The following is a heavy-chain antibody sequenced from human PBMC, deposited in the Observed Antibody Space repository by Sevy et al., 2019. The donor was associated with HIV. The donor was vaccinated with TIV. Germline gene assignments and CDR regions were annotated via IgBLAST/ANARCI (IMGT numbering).Heavy chain of an antibody. CDR3: AREHETITMVRGVIDY. CDR1: GFTFSSYW. Sequence: GGSLRLSCAASGFTFSSYWMSWVRQAPGKGLEWVANIKQDGSEKYYVDSVKGRFTISRDNAKNSLYLQMNSLRAEDTAVYYCAREHETITMVRGVIDYWGQGTLVTVSS. D-gene: IGHD3-10*01. J-gene: IGHJ4*02. CDR2: IKQDGSEK. V-gene: IGHV3-7*01.